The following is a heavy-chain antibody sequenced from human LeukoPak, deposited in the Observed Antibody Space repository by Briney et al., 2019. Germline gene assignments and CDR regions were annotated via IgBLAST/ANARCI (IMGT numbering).Heavy chain of an antibody. CDR1: GGSISSSSYY. D-gene: IGHD3-3*01. J-gene: IGHJ4*02. Sequence: MASETLSLTCTVSGGSISSSSYYWGWIRQPPGKGLEWIGSIYYSGSTYYNPSLKSRVTISVDTSKNQFSLKLSSVTAADTAVYYCARVGGYYTGYFDYWGQGTLVTVSS. V-gene: IGHV4-39*07. CDR2: IYYSGST. CDR3: ARVGGYYTGYFDY.